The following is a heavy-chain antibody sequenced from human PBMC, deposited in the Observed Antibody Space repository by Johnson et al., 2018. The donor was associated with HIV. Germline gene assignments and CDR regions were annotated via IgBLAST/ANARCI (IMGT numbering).Heavy chain of an antibody. D-gene: IGHD6-6*01. J-gene: IGHJ3*02. CDR1: GFTFDDYG. Sequence: VQLVESGGGVVRPGGSLRLSCAASGFTFDDYGMIWVRQAPGKGLEWVSGFSWNGGSIGYADSVRGRFTISRDNAKNSLYLQMNSLRAEDTALYYCARERGSFEYSNSYAFDIWGQGTMVTVSS. CDR3: ARERGSFEYSNSYAFDI. CDR2: FSWNGGSI. V-gene: IGHV3-20*04.